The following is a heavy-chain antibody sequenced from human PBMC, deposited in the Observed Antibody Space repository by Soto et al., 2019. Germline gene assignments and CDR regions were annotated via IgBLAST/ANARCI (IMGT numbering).Heavy chain of an antibody. D-gene: IGHD3-3*01. J-gene: IGHJ5*02. CDR1: GGSISSYY. V-gene: IGHV4-59*08. CDR3: ARLDYDFWSGYSQSGYNWFDP. Sequence: PSETLSLTCTVSGGSISSYYWSWIRQPPGKGLEWIGYIYYSGSTNYNPSLKSRVTISVDTSKNQFSLKLSSVTAADTAVYYCARLDYDFWSGYSQSGYNWFDPWGQGTLVTVSS. CDR2: IYYSGST.